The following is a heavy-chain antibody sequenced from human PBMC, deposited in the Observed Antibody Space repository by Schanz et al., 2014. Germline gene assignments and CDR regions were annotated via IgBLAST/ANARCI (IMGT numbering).Heavy chain of an antibody. CDR3: AKSYDTSGYSGFDY. CDR2: ISSGGTTI. J-gene: IGHJ4*02. D-gene: IGHD3-22*01. CDR1: GFPFSYYT. V-gene: IGHV3-48*02. Sequence: VESGGGLVKPGGSLRLSCAVSGFPFSYYTMNWVRQAPGKGLEWIAYISSGGTTIYYADSVKGRFTISRDNAKSSLYLQMNSLRDEDTAVYFCAKSYDTSGYSGFDYWGQGTLVTVSS.